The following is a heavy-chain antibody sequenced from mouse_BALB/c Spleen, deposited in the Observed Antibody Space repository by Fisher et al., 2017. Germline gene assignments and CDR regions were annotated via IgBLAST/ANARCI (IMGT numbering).Heavy chain of an antibody. CDR3: ARSVITRYFDV. V-gene: IGHV1-50*01. D-gene: IGHD2-1*01. Sequence: KFKGKATLTVDTSSSTAYMQLSSLASEDSALYYCARSVITRYFDVWGAGTTVTVSS. J-gene: IGHJ1*01.